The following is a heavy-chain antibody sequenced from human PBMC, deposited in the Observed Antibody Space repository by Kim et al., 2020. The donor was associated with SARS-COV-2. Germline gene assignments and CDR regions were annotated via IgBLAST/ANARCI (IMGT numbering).Heavy chain of an antibody. CDR2: IHTSGT. J-gene: IGHJ3*01. D-gene: IGHD3-10*01. Sequence: SETLSLTCKVSGAYIHSNYWSWIRKPAGKGLEWIGRIHTSGTSYNPSLLSRVTMSVDASKNQFSLDLTSVTAADTAIYFCARDHVWVGEQLIPFDVWGRG. CDR3: ARDHVWVGEQLIPFDV. V-gene: IGHV4-4*07. CDR1: GAYIHSNY.